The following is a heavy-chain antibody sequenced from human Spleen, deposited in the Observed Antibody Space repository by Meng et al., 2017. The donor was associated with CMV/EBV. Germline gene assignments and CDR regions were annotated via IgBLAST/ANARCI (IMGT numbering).Heavy chain of an antibody. CDR2: IIPNLYET. V-gene: IGHV1-69*10. J-gene: IGHJ6*02. CDR3: AREKSEFGGGRGATYGLDV. CDR1: GGTFSSYG. Sequence: SVKVSCIVSGGTFSSYGFSWVRQAPGQGLEWLGGIIPNLYETNSAHKFQGRVTFTADKSTSTAYMELSSLRSEDTAVYYCAREKSEFGGGRGATYGLDVWCQGTTVTVSS. D-gene: IGHD3-16*01.